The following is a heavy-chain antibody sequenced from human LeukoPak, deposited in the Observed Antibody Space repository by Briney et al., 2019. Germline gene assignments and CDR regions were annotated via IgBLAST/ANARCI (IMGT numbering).Heavy chain of an antibody. V-gene: IGHV3-74*01. J-gene: IGHJ5*02. CDR2: INSDGSST. CDR3: AKDFDGYSYGILDT. CDR1: GFTFSSYW. D-gene: IGHD5-18*01. Sequence: PGGSLRLSCAASGFTFSSYWMHWVRQAPGKGLVWVSRINSDGSSTSYADSVKGRFTISRDNSQNTLYLQVNSLRAEDTAVYYCAKDFDGYSYGILDTWGQGTLVTVSS.